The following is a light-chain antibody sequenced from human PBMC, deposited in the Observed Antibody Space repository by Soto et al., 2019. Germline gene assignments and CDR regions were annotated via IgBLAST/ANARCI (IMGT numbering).Light chain of an antibody. Sequence: EIVLTQSPATLSSFPGDRVTLSCRASQYINTRLAWYQHRPGQAPRLLIYQTSLRAAGIPARFSASGSGTDFPLTISDVQPEDFALYYCHQRQSWTRTFGQGTKVDI. CDR1: QYINTR. CDR3: HQRQSWTRT. CDR2: QTS. J-gene: IGKJ1*01. V-gene: IGKV3-11*01.